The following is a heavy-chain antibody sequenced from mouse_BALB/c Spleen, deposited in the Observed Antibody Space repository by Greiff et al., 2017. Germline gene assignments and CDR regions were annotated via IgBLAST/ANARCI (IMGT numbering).Heavy chain of an antibody. Sequence: VQRVESGPGLVAPSQSLSITCSVSGFSLTSYGVHWVRQPPGKGLEWLGVIWSGGSTDYNAAFISRLSISKDNSKSQVFFKMNSLQADDTAIYYCARNWGGSSWFAYWGQGTLVTVSA. CDR3: ARNWGGSSWFAY. D-gene: IGHD1-1*01. CDR1: GFSLTSYG. J-gene: IGHJ3*01. CDR2: IWSGGST. V-gene: IGHV2-4*02.